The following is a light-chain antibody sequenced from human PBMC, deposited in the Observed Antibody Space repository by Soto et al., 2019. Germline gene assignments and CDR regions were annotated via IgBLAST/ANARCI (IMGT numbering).Light chain of an antibody. J-gene: IGKJ3*01. Sequence: DIQMTQSPSSLSASVGDRVTITCRASQDIRLDLGWYQQIPGRAPKRLIFAASRLQSGVPSRFSASGSGTEFTLTFSGLQAEDFGTYDCLQDNPYPLTFGPGTRVDLK. CDR1: QDIRLD. CDR2: AAS. V-gene: IGKV1-17*01. CDR3: LQDNPYPLT.